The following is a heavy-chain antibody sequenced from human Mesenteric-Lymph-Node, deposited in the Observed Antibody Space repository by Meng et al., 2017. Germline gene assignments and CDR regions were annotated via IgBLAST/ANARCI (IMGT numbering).Heavy chain of an antibody. Sequence: GESLKISCAASGFTFSSYAMSWVRQAPGKGLEWVSAISGSGGSTYYADSVKGRFTVSRDNAKYTLYLQMKSLRTEDTAMYYCAFDFWGQGTQVTVSS. J-gene: IGHJ4*02. CDR2: ISGSGGST. CDR3: AFDF. CDR1: GFTFSSYA. V-gene: IGHV3-23*01.